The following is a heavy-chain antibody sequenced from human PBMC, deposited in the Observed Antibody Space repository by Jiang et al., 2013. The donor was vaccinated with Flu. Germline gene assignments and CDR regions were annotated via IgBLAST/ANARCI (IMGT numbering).Heavy chain of an antibody. CDR1: GGSISSGSYY. CDR2: IYTSGST. J-gene: IGHJ1*01. D-gene: IGHD3-9*01. V-gene: IGHV4-61*02. Sequence: GLVKPSQTLSLTCTVSGGSISSGSYYWSWIRQPAGKGLEWIGRIYTSGSTNYNPSLKSRVTISVDTSKNQFSLKLSSVTAADTAVYYCARTAPPRDILTGYYEAEYFQHWGQGTLVTVSS. CDR3: ARTAPPRDILTGYYEAEYFQH.